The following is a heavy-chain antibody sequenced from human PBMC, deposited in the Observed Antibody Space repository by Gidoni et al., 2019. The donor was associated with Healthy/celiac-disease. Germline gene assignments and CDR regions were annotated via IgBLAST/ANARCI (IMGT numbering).Heavy chain of an antibody. CDR3: AKESRGGGLRSFVY. Sequence: EVQLLESGGGLVQPGGSLRLSCAASGFTCGRYARSWVRQAPGKGLGWVSAISGSGGSTYSADSVKGRFTISRDNSKNTLYLQMNSLRAEDTAVYYCAKESRGGGLRSFVYWGQGTLVTVSS. V-gene: IGHV3-23*01. J-gene: IGHJ4*02. CDR1: GFTCGRYA. D-gene: IGHD3-10*01. CDR2: ISGSGGST.